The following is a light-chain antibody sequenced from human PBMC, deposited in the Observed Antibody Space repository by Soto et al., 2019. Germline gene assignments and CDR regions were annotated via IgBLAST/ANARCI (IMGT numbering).Light chain of an antibody. J-gene: IGKJ1*01. CDR3: HQYGSSPWT. CDR2: GAS. V-gene: IGKV3-20*01. Sequence: IVLTQSPGTLSLSPGERATLSCRASQSVSSSYLAWSQQKPGQAPRLLIYGASSRATGIPDRFSGSGSGTDFTLTISRLEPEDFAVYFCHQYGSSPWTFGRGTKVDIK. CDR1: QSVSSSY.